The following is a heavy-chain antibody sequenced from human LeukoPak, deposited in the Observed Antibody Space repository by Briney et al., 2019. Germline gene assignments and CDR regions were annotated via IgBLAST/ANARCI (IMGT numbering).Heavy chain of an antibody. CDR3: ARDHGLIRANWYFDL. D-gene: IGHD3-22*01. J-gene: IGHJ2*01. CDR2: IYTSGST. Sequence: SETLSLTCTVSGGSISSYYWSWIRQPAGKGLEWIGRIYTSGSTNYNPSLKGRVTMSVDTSKNQFSLKLSSVTAADTAVYYCARDHGLIRANWYFDLWGRGTLVTVSS. CDR1: GGSISSYY. V-gene: IGHV4-4*07.